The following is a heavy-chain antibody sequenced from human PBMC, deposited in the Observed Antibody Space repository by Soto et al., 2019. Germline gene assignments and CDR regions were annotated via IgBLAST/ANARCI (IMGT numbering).Heavy chain of an antibody. D-gene: IGHD4-17*01. V-gene: IGHV3-23*01. CDR2: ISGSGDST. J-gene: IGHJ6*02. CDR3: AKFYYGDYSSYYYGMDV. Sequence: EVQVLASGGGLVQPGGSLRLSCAASGFTFSSYAMSWVHQAPGTGLEWVSAISGSGDSTRYADSVQGRFTISRDTSKHTLYLQMNSLRAEDTAVYYCAKFYYGDYSSYYYGMDVWGQGTTVTVSS. CDR1: GFTFSSYA.